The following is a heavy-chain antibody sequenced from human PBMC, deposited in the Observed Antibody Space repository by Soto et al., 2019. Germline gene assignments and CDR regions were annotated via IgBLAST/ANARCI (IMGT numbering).Heavy chain of an antibody. J-gene: IGHJ2*01. Sequence: QVQLVESAGGVVQPGRSLRLSCAASGFTFSSYGMHWVRQAPGKGLEWVAVISYDGSNKYYADSVKGRFTISRDNSKIPLYLQMNSLRAEDTAVYYCAKATGILLNWYFAFWGRGSLGTVSS. CDR3: AKATGILLNWYFAF. CDR2: ISYDGSNK. D-gene: IGHD3-9*01. V-gene: IGHV3-30*18. CDR1: GFTFSSYG.